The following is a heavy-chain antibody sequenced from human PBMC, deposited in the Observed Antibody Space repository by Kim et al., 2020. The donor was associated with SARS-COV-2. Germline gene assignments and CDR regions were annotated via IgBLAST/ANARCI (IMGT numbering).Heavy chain of an antibody. Sequence: NPSLKSRVTISVDTSKNQFSLKLSSVTAADTAVYYCARESGGTAMVMSDYWGQGTLVTVSS. CDR3: ARESGGTAMVMSDY. J-gene: IGHJ4*02. V-gene: IGHV4-34*01. D-gene: IGHD5-18*01.